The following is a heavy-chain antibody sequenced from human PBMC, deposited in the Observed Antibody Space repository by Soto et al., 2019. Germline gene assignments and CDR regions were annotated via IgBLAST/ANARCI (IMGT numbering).Heavy chain of an antibody. CDR3: AKRVYNNYYDY. J-gene: IGHJ4*02. V-gene: IGHV3-23*01. CDR1: GFTFSSYA. D-gene: IGHD1-1*01. Sequence: LILSCAASGFTFSSYAMSWVRHAPGKGLEWVSTISDSSSSTYYADSVKGRFSISRDNSKSTLYLQMNSLRAEDTAVYYCAKRVYNNYYDYWGQGTLVTVSS. CDR2: ISDSSSST.